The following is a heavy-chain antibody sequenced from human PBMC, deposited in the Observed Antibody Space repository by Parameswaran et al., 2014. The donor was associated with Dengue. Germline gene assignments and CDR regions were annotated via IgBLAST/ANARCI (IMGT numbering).Heavy chain of an antibody. CDR3: AKEYRPKYYDFWSGSDFDY. Sequence: RWIRQPPGKGLEWVSAISGSGGSTYYADSVKGRFTISRDNSKNTLYLQMNSLRAEDTAVYYCAKEYRPKYYDFWSGSDFDYWGQGTLVTVSS. V-gene: IGHV3-23*01. CDR2: ISGSGGST. J-gene: IGHJ4*02. D-gene: IGHD3-3*01.